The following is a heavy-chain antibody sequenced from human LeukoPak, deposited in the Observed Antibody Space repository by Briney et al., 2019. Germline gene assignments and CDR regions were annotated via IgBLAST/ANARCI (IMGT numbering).Heavy chain of an antibody. Sequence: QPGRSLRLSCAASGFTFSSYTMHWVRQAPGKGLEWVAVISYDGSNKNYADSVKGRFTISRDNSKNTLYLQMNSLRAEDTAVYYCARDARVYNWNYYLDYWGQGTLVTVSS. D-gene: IGHD1-7*01. CDR1: GFTFSSYT. J-gene: IGHJ4*02. CDR3: ARDARVYNWNYYLDY. CDR2: ISYDGSNK. V-gene: IGHV3-30*04.